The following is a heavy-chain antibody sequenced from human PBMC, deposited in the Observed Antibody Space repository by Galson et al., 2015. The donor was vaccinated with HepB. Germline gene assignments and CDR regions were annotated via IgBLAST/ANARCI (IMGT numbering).Heavy chain of an antibody. CDR2: ISPYNGYT. D-gene: IGHD4-17*01. CDR3: ARLHYGDYVSGLGDFDV. J-gene: IGHJ2*01. V-gene: IGHV1-18*01. CDR1: GYTFTTYG. Sequence: SVKVSCKASGYTFTTYGINWVRRAPGQGLEWMGWISPYNGYTKSAQKVQGRVTMTTDTSTTTAYMELRSLRSDDTAVYYCARLHYGDYVSGLGDFDVWGRGTLVTVSS.